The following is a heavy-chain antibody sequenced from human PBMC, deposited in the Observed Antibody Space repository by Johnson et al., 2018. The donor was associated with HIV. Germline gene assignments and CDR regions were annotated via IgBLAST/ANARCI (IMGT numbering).Heavy chain of an antibody. CDR1: QFTFSSYY. Sequence: VQLMESGGGLVKPAWSPRLSCAASQFTFSSYYMNCVRQAPGKWLEWVANIKQDGSEKYYVDSVKGRFTISRDNAKKSLSLQMNSLRAEDTAVYYCARESSSSWGGAFDIWGQGTMVTVSS. CDR2: IKQDGSEK. V-gene: IGHV3-7*05. CDR3: ARESSSSWGGAFDI. D-gene: IGHD6-13*01. J-gene: IGHJ3*02.